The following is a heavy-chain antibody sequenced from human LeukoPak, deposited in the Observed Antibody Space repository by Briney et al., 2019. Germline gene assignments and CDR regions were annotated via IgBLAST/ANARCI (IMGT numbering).Heavy chain of an antibody. CDR2: IRYDGSNK. Sequence: PGGSLRLSCAASGFTFSSYAMSWVRQAPGKGLEWMAFIRYDGSNKYYADSVKGRFTISRDNSKNMMYLQMNSLRAEDTAVYYCAKDFDDILTDDYWGQGTRVTVSS. V-gene: IGHV3-30*02. CDR3: AKDFDDILTDDY. D-gene: IGHD3-9*01. J-gene: IGHJ4*02. CDR1: GFTFSSYA.